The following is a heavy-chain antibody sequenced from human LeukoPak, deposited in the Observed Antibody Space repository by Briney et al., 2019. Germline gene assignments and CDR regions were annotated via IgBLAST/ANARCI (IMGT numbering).Heavy chain of an antibody. CDR3: ARGKYQLTRWPFDY. V-gene: IGHV4-59*01. Sequence: SETLSLICTVSGDPISRYYWRWIRQPPGKGLEWIGYIYYSGRANYNPSLKSRVTISVDTSKHQVSLKLSSVNAAHTAVYYCARGKYQLTRWPFDYWGQGTLVTVSS. D-gene: IGHD2-2*01. CDR1: GDPISRYY. CDR2: IYYSGRA. J-gene: IGHJ4*02.